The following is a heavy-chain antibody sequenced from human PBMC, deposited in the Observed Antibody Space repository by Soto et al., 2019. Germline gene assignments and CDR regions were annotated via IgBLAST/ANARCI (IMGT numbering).Heavy chain of an antibody. CDR1: GFSLTTSGVG. Sequence: QITLKESGPTVVKPTETLTLTCTFSGFSLTTSGVGVGWVRQSPGKAPEWLALIYWDDDKRYSTSLKSRLTITKDTSTNQVVLTMANADPADTATYYCAHRVLRTVFGLVTATAIYFDFWGQGTPVVVSS. J-gene: IGHJ4*02. CDR2: IYWDDDK. V-gene: IGHV2-5*02. CDR3: AHRVLRTVFGLVTATAIYFDF. D-gene: IGHD3-3*01.